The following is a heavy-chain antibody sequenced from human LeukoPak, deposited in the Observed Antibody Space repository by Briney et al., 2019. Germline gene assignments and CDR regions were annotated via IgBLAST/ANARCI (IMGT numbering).Heavy chain of an antibody. CDR1: GFTFSSYA. J-gene: IGHJ4*02. CDR2: ISGSGGST. D-gene: IGHD5-18*01. Sequence: GGSLRLSCVASGFTFSSYAMSWVRQAPGKGLEWVSAISGSGGSTYYADSVKGRFTISRDNSKNTLYLQMNSLRAEDTAVYYCAKQRGYSYESFDYWGQGTLVTVSS. V-gene: IGHV3-23*01. CDR3: AKQRGYSYESFDY.